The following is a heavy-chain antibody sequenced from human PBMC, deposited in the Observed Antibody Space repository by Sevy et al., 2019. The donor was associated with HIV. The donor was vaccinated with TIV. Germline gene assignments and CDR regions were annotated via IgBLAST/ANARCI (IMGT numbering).Heavy chain of an antibody. J-gene: IGHJ4*02. CDR3: ARDFAAAGTYYFDY. V-gene: IGHV3-30-3*01. CDR2: ISYDGSNK. D-gene: IGHD6-13*01. CDR1: GFTFSNYA. Sequence: GGSLRLSCAASGFTFSNYAMHWVRQAPGKGLEWVAVISYDGSNKYYADSVKGRFTISRDNSKNTLYLQMNSLRAEDTAVYYCARDFAAAGTYYFDYWGQGTLVNVSS.